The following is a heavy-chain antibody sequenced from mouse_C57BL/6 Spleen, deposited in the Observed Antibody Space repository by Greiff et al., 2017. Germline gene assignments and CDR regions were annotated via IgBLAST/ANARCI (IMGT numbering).Heavy chain of an antibody. CDR1: GYSFTGYY. CDR3: ARYDYEGNYAMDY. J-gene: IGHJ4*01. D-gene: IGHD2-4*01. CDR2: INPSTGGT. Sequence: EVQRVESGPELVKPGASVKISCKASGYSFTGYYMNWVKQSPEKSLEWIGEINPSTGGTTYNQKFKAKATLTVDKSSSTAYMQLKSLTSEDSAVYYCARYDYEGNYAMDYWGQGTSVTVSS. V-gene: IGHV1-42*01.